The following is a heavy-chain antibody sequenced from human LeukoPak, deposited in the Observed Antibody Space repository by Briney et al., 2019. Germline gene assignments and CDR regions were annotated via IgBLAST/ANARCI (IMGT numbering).Heavy chain of an antibody. V-gene: IGHV4-59*01. CDR1: GGSISSYY. D-gene: IGHD6-6*01. J-gene: IGHJ6*02. Sequence: SETLSLTCTASGGSISSYYWSWIRQPPGKGLEWIGYIYYSGSTNYNPSLKSRVTISVDTSKNQFSLKLSSVTAADTAVYYCARESVYSSSSGAMDVWGQGTTVTVSS. CDR2: IYYSGST. CDR3: ARESVYSSSSGAMDV.